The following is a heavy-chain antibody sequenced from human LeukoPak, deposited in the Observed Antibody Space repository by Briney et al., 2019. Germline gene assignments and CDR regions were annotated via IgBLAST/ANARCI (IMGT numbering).Heavy chain of an antibody. CDR1: GYTFTGYY. J-gene: IGHJ6*02. CDR2: INPHSGGT. V-gene: IGHV1-2*02. D-gene: IGHD1-7*01. Sequence: ASVKVSCKASGYTFTGYYMHWVRQAPGQGLEWMGWINPHSGGTKNAQKFQGRVTMTRDTSISTAYMELDRLRSDDTAVYYCARVKAPKVELRRHYFYGMDVWGQGTTVTVSS. CDR3: ARVKAPKVELRRHYFYGMDV.